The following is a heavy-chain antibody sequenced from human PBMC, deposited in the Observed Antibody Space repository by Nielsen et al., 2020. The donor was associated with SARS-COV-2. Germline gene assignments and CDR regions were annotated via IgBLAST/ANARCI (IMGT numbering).Heavy chain of an antibody. CDR3: ARKRYGELSFNPYYATDV. CDR1: GGSFRGYF. V-gene: IGHV4-34*01. J-gene: IGHJ6*02. Sequence: SETLSLTCAVYGGSFRGYFWSWIRQTPTKRLEWIGEIDQNGRIDYNPSLQSRVSILEDTYRRTFSLRMTSVTAADTAVYYCARKRYGELSFNPYYATDVWGQGTTVTVSS. CDR2: IDQNGRI. D-gene: IGHD3-10*01.